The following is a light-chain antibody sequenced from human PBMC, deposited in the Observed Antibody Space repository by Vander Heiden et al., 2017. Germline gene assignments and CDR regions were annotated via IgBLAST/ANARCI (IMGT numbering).Light chain of an antibody. CDR1: SSDGGGYNY. V-gene: IGLV2-14*03. CDR3: SSYTSSSTYV. CDR2: DVS. Sequence: QSALTQPASVSGSPGQSITISCTGTSSDGGGYNYVYGYQQPPGHAPILMIYDVSNRPSGVSHRFSGSKSGNTSSLTISGLQAEDEADYYCSSYTSSSTYVFGTGTKVTVL. J-gene: IGLJ1*01.